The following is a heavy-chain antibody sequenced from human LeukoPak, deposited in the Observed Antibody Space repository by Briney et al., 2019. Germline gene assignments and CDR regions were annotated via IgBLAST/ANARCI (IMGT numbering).Heavy chain of an antibody. CDR3: ARETGRGYGSGSYYDY. J-gene: IGHJ4*02. CDR1: GYTFTGYY. CDR2: INPNSGGT. Sequence: ASVKVSCKASGYTFTGYYMHWVRQAPGQGLEWMGWINPNSGGTNYAQKFQGWVTMTRDTSISTAYMELSRLRSDDTAVCYCARETGRGYGSGSYYDYWGQGTLVTASS. D-gene: IGHD3-10*01. V-gene: IGHV1-2*04.